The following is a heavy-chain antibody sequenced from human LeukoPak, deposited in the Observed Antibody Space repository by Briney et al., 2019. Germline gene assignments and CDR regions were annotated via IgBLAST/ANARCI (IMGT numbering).Heavy chain of an antibody. CDR3: ARGHIYVWGSYRFSHYFDY. D-gene: IGHD3-16*02. CDR1: GGSISSYY. J-gene: IGHJ4*02. CDR2: IYTSGST. V-gene: IGHV4-4*07. Sequence: PSETLSLTCTVSGGSISSYYWSWIRLPAGKGLEWIGRIYTSGSTNYNPSLKSRVTISVDTSKNQFSLKLSSVTAADTAVYYCARGHIYVWGSYRFSHYFDYWGQGTLVTVSS.